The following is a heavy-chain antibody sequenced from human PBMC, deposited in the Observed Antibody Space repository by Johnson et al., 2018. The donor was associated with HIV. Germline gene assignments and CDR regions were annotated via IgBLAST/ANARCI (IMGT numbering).Heavy chain of an antibody. D-gene: IGHD3-10*01. V-gene: IGHV3-20*04. CDR1: GFRFDDYG. Sequence: EVQLVESGGGVVRPGGSLRLSCAASGFRFDDYGMTWVRQAPGKGLEWVSGINWNGDSTGYADSVKGRFTISRDNSKNTLYLQMNSLRAEDTAVYYCARAVTPFGDWEAFDIWGQGTMVTVSS. J-gene: IGHJ3*02. CDR2: INWNGDST. CDR3: ARAVTPFGDWEAFDI.